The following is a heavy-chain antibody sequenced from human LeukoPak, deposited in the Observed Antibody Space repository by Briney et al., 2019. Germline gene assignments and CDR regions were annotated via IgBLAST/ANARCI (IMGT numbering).Heavy chain of an antibody. CDR3: ARIGATYPHYYMDV. D-gene: IGHD3-16*01. CDR2: IYYSGST. V-gene: IGHV4-39*01. CDR1: GDSISSSCDY. Sequence: SETLSLTCSVSGDSISSSCDYWGWIRQPPGKGLEWIGNIYYSGSTYYNLSLKSRVTIAVDTSKNQFSLKLSSLTAADTAVYYCARIGATYPHYYMDVWGKGTTVTVSS. J-gene: IGHJ6*03.